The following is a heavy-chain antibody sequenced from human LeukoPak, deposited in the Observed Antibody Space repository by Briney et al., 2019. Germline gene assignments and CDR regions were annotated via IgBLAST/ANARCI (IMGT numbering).Heavy chain of an antibody. J-gene: IGHJ4*02. Sequence: PSETLSLTCTVSGGSISSYYWSWIRQPPGKGLEWIGYIYYSGSTNYNPSLKSRVTISGDTSKNQFSLKLSSVTAADTAVYYCATTGVVPAAVTNWGQGTLVTVSS. CDR3: ATTGVVPAAVTN. V-gene: IGHV4-59*01. D-gene: IGHD2-2*01. CDR2: IYYSGST. CDR1: GGSISSYY.